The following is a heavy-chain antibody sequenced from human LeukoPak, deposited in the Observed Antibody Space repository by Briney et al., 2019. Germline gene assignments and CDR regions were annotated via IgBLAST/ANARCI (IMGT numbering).Heavy chain of an antibody. Sequence: PGGSLRLSCAASGFTFSSYSMNWVRQAPGKGLEWVSGINWNGGSTGYADSVKGRFTISRDNAKNSLYLQMNSLRAEDTALYYCARDSEYQMFDYWGQGTLVTVSS. D-gene: IGHD2-2*01. CDR3: ARDSEYQMFDY. CDR2: INWNGGST. V-gene: IGHV3-20*04. CDR1: GFTFSSYS. J-gene: IGHJ4*02.